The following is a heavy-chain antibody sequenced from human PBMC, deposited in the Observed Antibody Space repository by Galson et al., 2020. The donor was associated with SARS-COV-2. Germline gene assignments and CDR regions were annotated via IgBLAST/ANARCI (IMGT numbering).Heavy chain of an antibody. J-gene: IGHJ4*02. CDR1: GFTFGDYA. D-gene: IGHD2-2*02. V-gene: IGHV3-49*04. CDR2: IRRNAYGGTT. Sequence: TGGSLRLSCTASGFTFGDYAMSWVRQAPGKGLEWVGFIRRNAYGGTTEYAASVKGRFTISRDDSKSIAYLQMNSLKTEDTAVYYCTRVNCSSTSCYKAPFDYWGQGTLVTVSS. CDR3: TRVNCSSTSCYKAPFDY.